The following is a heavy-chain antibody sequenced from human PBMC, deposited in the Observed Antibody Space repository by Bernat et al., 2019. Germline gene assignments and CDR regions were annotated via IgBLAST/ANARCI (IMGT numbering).Heavy chain of an antibody. CDR3: AKAQPDWYNWNGEEFDY. CDR2: ISGSGGST. V-gene: IGHV3-23*04. CDR1: GFTFSSYA. D-gene: IGHD1-20*01. J-gene: IGHJ4*02. Sequence: EVQLVESGGGLVQPGGSLRLSCAASGFTFSSYAMSWVRQAPGKGLEWVSAISGSGGSTYYADSVKGRFTISRDNTKNTLYLQMNRLRAEDTAVYYCAKAQPDWYNWNGEEFDYWGQGTLVTVSS.